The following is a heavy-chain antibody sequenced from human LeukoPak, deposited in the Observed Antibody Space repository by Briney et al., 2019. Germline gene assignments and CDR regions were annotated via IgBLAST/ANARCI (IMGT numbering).Heavy chain of an antibody. Sequence: GGSLRLSCSASGFTFSSYAMHWVRQAPGKGLEYVPAISNNGGSTYYADSVKGRFTISRDNSKNTLYLQMSSLRAEDTAVYYCVKDAYSSSPMYYFDYWGQGTLVTVSS. CDR1: GFTFSSYA. CDR2: ISNNGGST. D-gene: IGHD6-13*01. J-gene: IGHJ4*02. V-gene: IGHV3-64D*06. CDR3: VKDAYSSSPMYYFDY.